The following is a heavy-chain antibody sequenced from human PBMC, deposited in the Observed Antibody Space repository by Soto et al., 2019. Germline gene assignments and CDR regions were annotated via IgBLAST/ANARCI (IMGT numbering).Heavy chain of an antibody. Sequence: PGKRLEWIGNIYYTGTTYYNPSLESRVTMSVDTSGNHFSLNLTSVTASDTAVYHVARLLVGGGTSRIDFWGPGLLGTGSS. J-gene: IGHJ4*02. D-gene: IGHD2-8*02. V-gene: IGHV4-39*02. CDR3: ARLLVGGGTSRIDF. CDR2: IYYTGTT.